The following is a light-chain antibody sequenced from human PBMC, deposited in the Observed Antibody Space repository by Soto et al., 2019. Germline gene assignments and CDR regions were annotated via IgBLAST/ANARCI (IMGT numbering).Light chain of an antibody. Sequence: QSVLTQPASVSGSPGQSITISCTGTSTDPATYDLVSWYQQHPGKAPQLIIYEVAKRPSGVSARFSGSQSGDTASLTISGLQAEDEADYYCCSYVGARRYVFVIATKLTVL. V-gene: IGLV2-23*02. J-gene: IGLJ1*01. CDR1: STDPATYDL. CDR2: EVA. CDR3: CSYVGARRYV.